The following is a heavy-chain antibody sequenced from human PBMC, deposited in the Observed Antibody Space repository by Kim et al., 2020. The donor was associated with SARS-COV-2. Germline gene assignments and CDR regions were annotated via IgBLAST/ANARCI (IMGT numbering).Heavy chain of an antibody. D-gene: IGHD1-26*01. J-gene: IGHJ4*02. CDR2: ISGYTGNT. Sequence: ASVKVSCKASGYTFSTYGITWVRQAPGQGLEWMGWISGYTGNTNYAQKLQGRVTMTTDTSTSTAYMELRSLKFDDTAVYYCARVVGATIASFDYWGQGTLVTVSS. CDR3: ARVVGATIASFDY. CDR1: GYTFSTYG. V-gene: IGHV1-18*01.